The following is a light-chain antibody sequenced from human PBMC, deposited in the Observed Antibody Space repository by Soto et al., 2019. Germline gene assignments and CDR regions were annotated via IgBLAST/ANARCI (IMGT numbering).Light chain of an antibody. CDR1: PSVTNF. V-gene: IGKV3-11*01. CDR2: DAS. Sequence: PGERATLSCRASPSVTNFLAWYQQKPGQAPRLLIYDASNRATGIPARFSGSGSGTDFTLTISSLEPEDFAVYYCQQRSNWTFGQGTKVE. J-gene: IGKJ1*01. CDR3: QQRSNWT.